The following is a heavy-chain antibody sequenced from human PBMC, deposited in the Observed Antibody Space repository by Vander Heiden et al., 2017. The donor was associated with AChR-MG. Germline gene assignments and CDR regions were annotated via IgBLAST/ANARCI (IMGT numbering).Heavy chain of an antibody. CDR3: ARGDGDYGYYYYYMDV. J-gene: IGHJ6*03. V-gene: IGHV3-7*01. CDR2: IRQDGSEK. Sequence: EVQLVESGGGLVQPGGPLRLSCAACGSTFTNYWMSWVRQDPGKGLEWVANIRQDGSEKYYVDSVKGRFTISRDNAKNSLSLQMNSLRAEDTAVYYCARGDGDYGYYYYYMDVWGKGTTVTVSS. D-gene: IGHD4-17*01. CDR1: GSTFTNYW.